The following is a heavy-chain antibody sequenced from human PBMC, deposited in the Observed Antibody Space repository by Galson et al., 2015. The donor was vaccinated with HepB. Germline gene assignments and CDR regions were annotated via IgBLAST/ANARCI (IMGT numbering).Heavy chain of an antibody. Sequence: SLRLSCAASGFTFSRHAFHWVRQAPGKGLEWVALISHDEKNKYYADPVRGRFSISRDTSRDTVYLQVNSLRGEDTAVYYCVCDCDGSGSIYNMKGYWGQGTLVTVSS. V-gene: IGHV3-30*04. J-gene: IGHJ4*02. D-gene: IGHD3-10*01. CDR1: GFTFSRHA. CDR2: ISHDEKNK. CDR3: VCDCDGSGSIYNMKGY.